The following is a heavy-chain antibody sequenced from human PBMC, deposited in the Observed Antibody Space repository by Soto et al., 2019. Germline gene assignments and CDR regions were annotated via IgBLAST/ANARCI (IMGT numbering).Heavy chain of an antibody. CDR1: GGTFSSLS. CDR2: LVPVFGTA. Sequence: ASVKVSCKSSGGTFSSLSISWVRQAPGQGLEWMGGLVPVFGTANYAQKLQGRVTITADTSTSTSYMELGSLRSEDTAVYYCARSPGVFDYWGQGTLVTFSS. J-gene: IGHJ4*02. D-gene: IGHD3-10*01. CDR3: ARSPGVFDY. V-gene: IGHV1-69*06.